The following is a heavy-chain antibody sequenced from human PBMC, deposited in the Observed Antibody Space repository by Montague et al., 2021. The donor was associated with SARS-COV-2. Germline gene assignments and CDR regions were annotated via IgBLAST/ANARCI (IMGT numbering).Heavy chain of an antibody. CDR1: GGSISSASCY. Sequence: TLSLTCTVSGGSISSASCYWSWIRQPAGKGLEWIGHIYSTVITNYNPSLKSRVTISVDLSKNQFPLKMTSVTTADTAVYYCARDPHDYGWFDPWGQGTLVAVSS. CDR3: ARDPHDYGWFDP. D-gene: IGHD4-17*01. CDR2: IYSTVIT. J-gene: IGHJ5*02. V-gene: IGHV4-61*09.